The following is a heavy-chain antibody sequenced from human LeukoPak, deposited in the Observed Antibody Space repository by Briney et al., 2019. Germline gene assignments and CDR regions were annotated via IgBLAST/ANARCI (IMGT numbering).Heavy chain of an antibody. J-gene: IGHJ4*02. CDR1: GGTFSSYA. D-gene: IGHD6-13*01. CDR3: ARVSAGNTLFDY. Sequence: SVKVSCKASGGTFSSYAISWVRQAPGQGLEWMGGIIPIFGTANYAQKFQGRVTITADESTSTAYMELSSLRSEDTAVYYCARVSAGNTLFDYWGQGTLVTVSS. V-gene: IGHV1-69*13. CDR2: IIPIFGTA.